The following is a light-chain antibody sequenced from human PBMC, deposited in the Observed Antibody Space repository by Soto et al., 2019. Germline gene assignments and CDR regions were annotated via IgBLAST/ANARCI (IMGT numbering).Light chain of an antibody. J-gene: IGLJ3*02. CDR3: YSYTTDEIPM. Sequence: QSALTQPASVSGSPGQLITISCSGTGDDPSDYTFVSWYQQHPGKAPRLLIFDVSNRPSGVSNRFSGSKSGNTASLTISGLQAQDEADYFCYSYTTDEIPMFGGGTKLTVL. V-gene: IGLV2-14*03. CDR1: GDDPSDYTF. CDR2: DVS.